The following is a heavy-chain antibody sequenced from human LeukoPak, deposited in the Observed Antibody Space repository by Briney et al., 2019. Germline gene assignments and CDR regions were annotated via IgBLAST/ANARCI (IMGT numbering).Heavy chain of an antibody. CDR3: ARGLYGSGSYFDY. D-gene: IGHD3-10*01. V-gene: IGHV4-59*01. CDR2: IYYSGST. Sequence: SETLSLTCTVSGGSISNYYWSWIRQPPGKGLEWIDYIYYSGSTNYNPSLKSRVTISVDTSKNQFALKLSSVTAADTAVYYCARGLYGSGSYFDYWGQGTLVTVSS. CDR1: GGSISNYY. J-gene: IGHJ4*02.